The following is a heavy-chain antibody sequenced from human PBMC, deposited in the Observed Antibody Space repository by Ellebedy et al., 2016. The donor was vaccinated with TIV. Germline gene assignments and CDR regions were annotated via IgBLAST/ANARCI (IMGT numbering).Heavy chain of an antibody. CDR2: INHSETT. CDR1: GGSLSGYY. V-gene: IGHV4-34*01. D-gene: IGHD6-19*01. CDR3: ARAGSETSRWSLDS. J-gene: IGHJ4*02. Sequence: MPSETLSLTCAVYGGSLSGYYRSWIRQLPGMGLEWNGEINHSETTNYNPSLKSRVTVSVDTSKNQFSLKLSSVTAADTAVYYCARAGSETSRWSLDSWGQGTLVTVSS.